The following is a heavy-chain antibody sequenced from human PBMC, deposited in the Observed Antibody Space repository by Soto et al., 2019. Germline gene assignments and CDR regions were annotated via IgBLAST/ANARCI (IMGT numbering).Heavy chain of an antibody. D-gene: IGHD2-2*01. V-gene: IGHV4-4*07. Sequence: PSETLSLTCNVSGGAISAFYWNWIRQPAGKGLEWVGRIYRSGHADYNPSLESRATMSIDPSKNEFSLTLGSVTAADTAVYYCARSPSTSSIGSFVFWGRGTMVTVSS. CDR1: GGAISAFY. CDR3: ARSPSTSSIGSFVF. J-gene: IGHJ3*01. CDR2: IYRSGHA.